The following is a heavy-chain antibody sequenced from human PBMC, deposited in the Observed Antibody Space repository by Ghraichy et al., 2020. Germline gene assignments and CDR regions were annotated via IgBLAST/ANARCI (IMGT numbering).Heavy chain of an antibody. V-gene: IGHV3-7*03. CDR1: GFTFSDYW. D-gene: IGHD1-26*01. J-gene: IGHJ2*01. CDR3: VRERSGFDV. Sequence: GGSLRLSCAASGFTFSDYWMSWVRQDPAKGLQWVAKIKPDGGERYYADSVKGRFTISRDNADNSLFLQMNTLRADDTAMYYCVRERSGFDVWGRGTLVAVSS. CDR2: IKPDGGER.